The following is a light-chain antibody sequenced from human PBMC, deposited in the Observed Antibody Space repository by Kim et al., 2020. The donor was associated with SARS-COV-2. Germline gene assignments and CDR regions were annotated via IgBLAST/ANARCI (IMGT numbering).Light chain of an antibody. V-gene: IGKV1-33*01. J-gene: IGKJ5*01. CDR1: EDVSDY. CDR2: DAA. Sequence: ASVGDRVTIPCQASEDVSDYFNWYHQKPGEAPKVLIRDAANLESGVPSRFSRGGYGTEFSLTISSVQPEDMGTYYCQQYDATPFTFGQGTRLEIK. CDR3: QQYDATPFT.